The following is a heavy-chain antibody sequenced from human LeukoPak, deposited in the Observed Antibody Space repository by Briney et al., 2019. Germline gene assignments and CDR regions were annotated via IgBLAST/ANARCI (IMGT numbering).Heavy chain of an antibody. J-gene: IGHJ4*02. CDR3: ARGRGSWDY. CDR2: IYYSGST. D-gene: IGHD3-16*01. Sequence: SETLSLTCTVSGGSISSSSYYWGWIRQPPGKGLEWIGSIYYSGSTYYNPSLKSRVTISVDTSKNQFSLKLSSVTAADTAVYYCARGRGSWDYWGQGTLVTVSS. V-gene: IGHV4-39*07. CDR1: GGSISSSSYY.